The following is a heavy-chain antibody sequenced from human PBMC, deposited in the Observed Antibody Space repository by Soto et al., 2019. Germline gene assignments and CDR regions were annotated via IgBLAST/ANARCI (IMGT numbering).Heavy chain of an antibody. D-gene: IGHD3-22*01. Sequence: QVQLQESGPGLVKPSQTLSLTCTVSGGSISSGTYHWSWIRHHPGKGLEWIGYIYYSGSTYYNPSLKSRLTISVDTSKNQFSLRLSSVTAADTAVYYCAREMNYYDTSGDSYFDYWGQGTLGTVSS. CDR1: GGSISSGTYH. CDR3: AREMNYYDTSGDSYFDY. CDR2: IYYSGST. J-gene: IGHJ4*02. V-gene: IGHV4-31*03.